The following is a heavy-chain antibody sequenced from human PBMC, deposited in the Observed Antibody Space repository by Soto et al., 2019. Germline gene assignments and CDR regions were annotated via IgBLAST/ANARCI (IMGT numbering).Heavy chain of an antibody. D-gene: IGHD3-9*01. Sequence: SETLSLTCTVSGGSVSSGSYYWSWIRQPPGKGLEWIGYIYYSGSTNYNPSLKSRVTISVDTSKNQFSLKLSSVPAADTAVYYCATRGGYFDWLLYDYWGQGTLVTVSS. J-gene: IGHJ4*02. CDR3: ATRGGYFDWLLYDY. V-gene: IGHV4-61*01. CDR2: IYYSGST. CDR1: GGSVSSGSYY.